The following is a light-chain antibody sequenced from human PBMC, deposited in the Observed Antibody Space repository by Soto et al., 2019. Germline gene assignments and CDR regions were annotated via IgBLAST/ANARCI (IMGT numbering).Light chain of an antibody. CDR3: LQYHNLWA. CDR2: RAS. V-gene: IGKV3-15*01. J-gene: IGKJ1*01. Sequence: IVMTQSPATLSVSPGERVTLSCRASQNIYSNIAWYQQRPGQAPRLLIYRASTRATGVPGRFSGSGSGTDFTLTISSLQSEDFTVYSCLQYHNLWAFGQGTKVDIK. CDR1: QNIYSN.